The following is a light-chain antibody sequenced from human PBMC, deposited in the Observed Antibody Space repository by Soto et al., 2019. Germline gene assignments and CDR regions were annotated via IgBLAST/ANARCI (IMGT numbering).Light chain of an antibody. Sequence: QSVLTQPASVSGSPGQSITISCTGTRSDVGGSNRVSWYQQHPGKAPKLIIYGVSNRPSGISNRVSGSKSGNTASLTISGLQAEDEADYYCSSYTSTTLVFGGGTQLTVL. V-gene: IGLV2-14*01. CDR3: SSYTSTTLV. CDR2: GVS. J-gene: IGLJ2*01. CDR1: RSDVGGSNR.